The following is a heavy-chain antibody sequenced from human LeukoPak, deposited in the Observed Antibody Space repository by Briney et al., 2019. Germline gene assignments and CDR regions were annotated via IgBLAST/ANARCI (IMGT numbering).Heavy chain of an antibody. CDR1: GYTFTGYY. Sequence: ASVKVSCKASGYTFTGYYMHWVRQAPGQGLEWMGWINPNSGGTNYAQKFQGRVTMTRDTSISTAYMELSRLRSDDTAVYYCARRVVSPLITDIVVVPAAISYFDYWGQGTLVTVSS. CDR2: INPNSGGT. CDR3: ARRVVSPLITDIVVVPAAISYFDY. J-gene: IGHJ4*02. V-gene: IGHV1-2*02. D-gene: IGHD2-2*01.